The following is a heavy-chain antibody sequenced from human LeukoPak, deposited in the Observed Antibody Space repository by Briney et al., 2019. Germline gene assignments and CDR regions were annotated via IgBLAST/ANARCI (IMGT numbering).Heavy chain of an antibody. CDR2: IKQDGSER. Sequence: GGSLRLSCAASGFTFSTYWMSWVRQAPGTGLEWVANIKQDGSERYYVDSVEGRFTISRDNAKNSLYLQMNSLRAEETAVYYCARDKAFSYEDYWGQGTLVTVSS. CDR3: ARDKAFSYEDY. J-gene: IGHJ4*02. CDR1: GFTFSTYW. V-gene: IGHV3-7*01. D-gene: IGHD5-12*01.